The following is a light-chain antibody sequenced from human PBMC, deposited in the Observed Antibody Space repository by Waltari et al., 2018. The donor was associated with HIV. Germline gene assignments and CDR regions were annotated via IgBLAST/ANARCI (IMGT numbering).Light chain of an antibody. V-gene: IGLV3-1*01. Sequence: SYELTQPPSVSVSPGQTASITCSGDTWGDIYACWSQQRPGQSPVLFIYQDNKRPLGIPERFSGSKSGNTATLTISGTQAMDEADYFCQAWDSSTVLFGGGTKLTVL. J-gene: IGLJ2*01. CDR2: QDN. CDR1: TWGDIY. CDR3: QAWDSSTVL.